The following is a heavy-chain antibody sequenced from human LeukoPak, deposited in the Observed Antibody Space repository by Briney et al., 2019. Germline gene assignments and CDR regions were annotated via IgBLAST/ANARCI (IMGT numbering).Heavy chain of an antibody. CDR3: TTDLGTYYHGSQRLIPIDY. Sequence: GGSLRLSCVDSGFTFTNAWMSWVRQAPGKGLEWIGRIKSKTDGETTNYAEPVRGRFTISRDDSKSAVYLQMNSLKIEDTAVFYCTTDLGTYYHGSQRLIPIDYWGQGTLVTVSS. D-gene: IGHD3-10*01. CDR1: GFTFTNAW. V-gene: IGHV3-15*01. J-gene: IGHJ4*02. CDR2: IKSKTDGETT.